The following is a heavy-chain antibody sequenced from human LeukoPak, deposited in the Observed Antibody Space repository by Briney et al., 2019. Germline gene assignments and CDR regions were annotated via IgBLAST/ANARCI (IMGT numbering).Heavy chain of an antibody. Sequence: PGGSLRLSCAASGFTFSSYWMSWVRQAPGKGLEWVANIKQDGSEKYYVDSVKGRFTISRDNAKNSLYLQMNSLRSDDTAVYYCARDSTNCTNGVCYLGYWGQGTLVTVSS. CDR2: IKQDGSEK. CDR1: GFTFSSYW. V-gene: IGHV3-7*03. D-gene: IGHD2-8*01. CDR3: ARDSTNCTNGVCYLGY. J-gene: IGHJ4*02.